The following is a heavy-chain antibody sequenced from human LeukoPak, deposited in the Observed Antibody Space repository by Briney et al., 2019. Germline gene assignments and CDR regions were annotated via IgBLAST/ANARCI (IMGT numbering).Heavy chain of an antibody. J-gene: IGHJ4*02. Sequence: ASVKVSCKASGYTFTGYYMHWVRQAPGQGLEWMGWINPNSGGTNYAQKFRGRVTMTRDTSISTAYMELSRLRSDDTAVYYCARGPLSGYDWLNFDYWGQGTLVTVSS. V-gene: IGHV1-2*02. CDR1: GYTFTGYY. CDR3: ARGPLSGYDWLNFDY. CDR2: INPNSGGT. D-gene: IGHD5-12*01.